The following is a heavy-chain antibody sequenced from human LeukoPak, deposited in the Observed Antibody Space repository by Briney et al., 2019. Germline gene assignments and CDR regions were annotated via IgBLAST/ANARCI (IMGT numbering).Heavy chain of an antibody. Sequence: GGSLRLSCAASGFTFSSYGMHWVRQAPGKGLEWVAVIWYDGSNKYYADSVKGRFTISRDNSKNTLYLQMNSLRAEDTAVYYCARDGLPISQTFYYDSSASQGGFDPWGQGTLVTVSS. CDR2: IWYDGSNK. J-gene: IGHJ5*02. CDR3: ARDGLPISQTFYYDSSASQGGFDP. CDR1: GFTFSSYG. D-gene: IGHD3-22*01. V-gene: IGHV3-33*01.